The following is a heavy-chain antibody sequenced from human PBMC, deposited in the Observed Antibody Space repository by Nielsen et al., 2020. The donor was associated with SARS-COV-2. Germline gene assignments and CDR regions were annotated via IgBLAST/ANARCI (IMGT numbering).Heavy chain of an antibody. CDR2: TYYRPKWYN. Sequence: SETLSLTCAISGDSVPSSSAAWNWIRQSPSSGLEWLGRTYYRPKWYNDYAVSVKSRITINPDTSKNQFSLHLNSVTPEDTAVYYCARARGAYGDYYYYYTDVWGKGTTVTVSS. CDR3: ARARGAYGDYYYYYTDV. D-gene: IGHD4-17*01. V-gene: IGHV6-1*01. J-gene: IGHJ6*03. CDR1: GDSVPSSSAA.